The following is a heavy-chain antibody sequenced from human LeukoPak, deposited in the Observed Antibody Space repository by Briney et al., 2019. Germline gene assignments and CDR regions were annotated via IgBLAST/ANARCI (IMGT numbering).Heavy chain of an antibody. D-gene: IGHD6-13*01. V-gene: IGHV1-69*13. Sequence: SVKVSCKASGGTFSNYALSWVRQAPGQGLEWMGGIIPIFGTANYAQKFQGRVTITADESTSTAYMELSSLRSEDTAVYYCARDRYSNTWYMVFDIWGQGTMVTVSS. CDR3: ARDRYSNTWYMVFDI. J-gene: IGHJ3*02. CDR2: IIPIFGTA. CDR1: GGTFSNYA.